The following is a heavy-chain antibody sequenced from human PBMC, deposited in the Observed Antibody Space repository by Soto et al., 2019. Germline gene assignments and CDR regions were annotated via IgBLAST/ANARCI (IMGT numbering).Heavy chain of an antibody. CDR2: IHSDGSSK. J-gene: IGHJ3*01. Sequence: EVQLVESGGGLVRPGGSLRLSCAASGFTFSYYWMHWVRQAPGKGLVWVSRIHSDGSSKTYAGFVKGRFIISRDNARNTVDLRMNGARVEDTAVYYCASGDRGAFDLWGQGTVVTVSS. CDR3: ASGDRGAFDL. D-gene: IGHD3-10*01. V-gene: IGHV3-74*01. CDR1: GFTFSYYW.